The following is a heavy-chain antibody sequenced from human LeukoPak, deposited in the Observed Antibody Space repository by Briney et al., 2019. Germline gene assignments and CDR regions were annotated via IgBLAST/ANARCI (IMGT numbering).Heavy chain of an antibody. V-gene: IGHV1-8*01. CDR1: GFTFTSYD. J-gene: IGHJ5*02. Sequence: ASVKDSCKASGFTFTSYDINWVRQASGQGLEWMGWMNPNNGNTGYAQKFQGRVTMTRDTSISTAYMELRGLRSEDTAVYYCVRDGEGVAISVNYWFDPWGQGTLVIVSS. CDR3: VRDGEGVAISVNYWFDP. D-gene: IGHD3-10*01. CDR2: MNPNNGNT.